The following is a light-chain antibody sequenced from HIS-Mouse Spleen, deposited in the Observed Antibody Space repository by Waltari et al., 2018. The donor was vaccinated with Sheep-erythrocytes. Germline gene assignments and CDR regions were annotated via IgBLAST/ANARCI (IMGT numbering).Light chain of an antibody. V-gene: IGLV2-11*01. Sequence: QSALTQPRSVSGSPGQSVTISCTGTSSDVGGYNYVSWYQQHPGKAPKLMIHDVSKRPSGVPDRFSGSKSGNTASLTNSGLQAEDEADYYCCSYAGSYTLVFGGGTKLTVL. J-gene: IGLJ2*01. CDR2: DVS. CDR1: SSDVGGYNY. CDR3: CSYAGSYTLV.